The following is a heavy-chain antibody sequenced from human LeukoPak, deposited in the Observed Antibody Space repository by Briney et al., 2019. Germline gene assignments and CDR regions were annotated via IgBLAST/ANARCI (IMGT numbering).Heavy chain of an antibody. D-gene: IGHD3-9*01. CDR3: ARESPYYDILTGYCNHFDY. V-gene: IGHV3-21*01. J-gene: IGHJ4*02. Sequence: GGSLRLSCAASGFTFSSYSMNWVRQAPGKGLEWVSSISSSSSYIHYADSVKGRFTISRDNAKNSLYLQMNSLRAEDTAVYYCARESPYYDILTGYCNHFDYWGQGTLVTVSS. CDR2: ISSSSSYI. CDR1: GFTFSSYS.